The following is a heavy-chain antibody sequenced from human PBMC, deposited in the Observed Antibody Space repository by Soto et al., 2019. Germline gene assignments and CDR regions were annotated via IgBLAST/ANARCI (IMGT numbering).Heavy chain of an antibody. Sequence: EVQLVESGGGLVQPGGSLRLSCAASGFTFSSYWMHWVRQAPGKGLVWVSRINSDGSSTSYADSVKGRFTISRDNAKNTLYLQMNSLRAEDTAVYYCARVKKVPGANVFDPWGQGTLVTVSS. CDR1: GFTFSSYW. CDR3: ARVKKVPGANVFDP. J-gene: IGHJ5*02. V-gene: IGHV3-74*01. CDR2: INSDGSST. D-gene: IGHD2-15*01.